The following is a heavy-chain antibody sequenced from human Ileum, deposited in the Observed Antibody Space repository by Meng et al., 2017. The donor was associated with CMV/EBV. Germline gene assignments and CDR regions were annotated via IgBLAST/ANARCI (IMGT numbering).Heavy chain of an antibody. Sequence: SQTPSLTRVISGDGVSNNNGAWNWIRQSPSRGLEWLGRTYFRSKWYYDYAISVKSRISITPDTSKNLFFLHLKSVTPEDTAVYYCARGLPNYYESGMDVWGQGTTVTVSS. CDR1: GDGVSNNNGA. V-gene: IGHV6-1*01. D-gene: IGHD2-21*02. CDR2: TYFRSKWYY. J-gene: IGHJ6*02. CDR3: ARGLPNYYESGMDV.